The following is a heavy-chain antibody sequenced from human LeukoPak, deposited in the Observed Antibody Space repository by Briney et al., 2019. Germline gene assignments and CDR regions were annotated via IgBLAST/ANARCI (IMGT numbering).Heavy chain of an antibody. Sequence: GGSLRLSCAASGITFSTYRMNWVRQAPGKGLEWVSSISSGSTFIDYADSVKGRFTISRDNAKKSLYLQMNSLRAEDTAVYYCAAPPGWGGYWGQGTLVTVSS. CDR3: AAPPGWGGY. CDR2: ISSGSTFI. D-gene: IGHD3-16*01. CDR1: GITFSTYR. J-gene: IGHJ4*02. V-gene: IGHV3-21*01.